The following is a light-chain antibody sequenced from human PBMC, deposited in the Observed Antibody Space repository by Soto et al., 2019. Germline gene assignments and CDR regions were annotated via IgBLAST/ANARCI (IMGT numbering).Light chain of an antibody. CDR3: QQPKDYPST. J-gene: IGKJ1*01. CDR2: DAS. V-gene: IGKV1-5*01. CDR1: QSVDRY. Sequence: DSQMTQSPSTLSASVGDRVSITCRASQSVDRYLAWYQQKPGKAPHLLIYDASSLESGVPSRFSGSRSGTDFTLTISSLQPDDFTTFYCQQPKDYPSTFGQGTKV.